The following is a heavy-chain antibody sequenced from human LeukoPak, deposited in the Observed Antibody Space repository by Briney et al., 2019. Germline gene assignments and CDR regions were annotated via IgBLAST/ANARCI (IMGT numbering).Heavy chain of an antibody. V-gene: IGHV3-23*01. J-gene: IGHJ4*02. CDR2: ISGSGGST. CDR3: AKEPQEIHYYDSSGHLDY. CDR1: GFTVSSNY. D-gene: IGHD3-22*01. Sequence: GGSLRLSCAASGFTVSSNYMSWVRQAPGKGLEWVSAISGSGGSTYYADSVKGRFTISRDNSKNTLYLQMNSLRAEDTAVYYCAKEPQEIHYYDSSGHLDYWGQGTLVTVSS.